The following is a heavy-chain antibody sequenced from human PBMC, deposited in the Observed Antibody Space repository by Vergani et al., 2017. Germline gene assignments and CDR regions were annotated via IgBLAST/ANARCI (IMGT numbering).Heavy chain of an antibody. CDR2: ISGSGGST. CDR3: AKTMQWLVQIDY. CDR1: GFTFSSYA. V-gene: IGHV3-23*01. D-gene: IGHD6-19*01. J-gene: IGHJ4*02. Sequence: EVQVLESGGGLVQPGGSLRLSCAASGFTFSSYAMSWVRQAPGKGLEWVSAISGSGGSTYFADSVKGRFTISRDNSKNNLYLQMNSLRAEDTDVYYCAKTMQWLVQIDYWGQGTLVTVSS.